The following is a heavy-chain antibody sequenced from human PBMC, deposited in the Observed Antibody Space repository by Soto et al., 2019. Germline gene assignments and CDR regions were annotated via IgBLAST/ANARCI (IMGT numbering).Heavy chain of an antibody. CDR3: ARVWTTVVTPGWFDP. D-gene: IGHD4-17*01. V-gene: IGHV1-69*13. J-gene: IGHJ5*02. Sequence: SVKVSCKASGGTFSSYAISWVRQAPGQGLEWMGGIIPIFGTANYAQKFQGRLTITADESTSTAYMELSSLRSEDTAVYYCARVWTTVVTPGWFDPWGQGTLVTVSS. CDR2: IIPIFGTA. CDR1: GGTFSSYA.